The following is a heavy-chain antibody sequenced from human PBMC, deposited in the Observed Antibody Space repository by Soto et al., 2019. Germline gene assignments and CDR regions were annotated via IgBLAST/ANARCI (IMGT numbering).Heavy chain of an antibody. CDR1: GFIFSNYA. D-gene: IGHD6-19*01. CDR2: FTSGGST. J-gene: IGHJ4*02. CDR3: ARTDKYNSQSSGWANRFDY. Sequence: EVQLLESGGDLVQPGGSLRLSCAASGFIFSNYAMTWVCQAPGKGPEWVSTFTSGGSTYYRDTVKGRFTISRDNSKNTLYLQMNSLRAEDTAVYYCARTDKYNSQSSGWANRFDYWGQGTLVTVSS. V-gene: IGHV3-23*01.